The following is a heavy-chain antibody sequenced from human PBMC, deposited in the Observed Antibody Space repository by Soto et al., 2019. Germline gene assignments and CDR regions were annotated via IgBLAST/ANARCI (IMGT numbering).Heavy chain of an antibody. CDR3: ARPVGGLRVPRV. Sequence: EVQVVESGGGLVKPGGSLRLSCATSGFSFNSYSMNWVRQPPGKGLEWVSSISTSSTYIYYADSVRGRFTISRDNAKNSLYLQMSSLRAEDTAIYYCARPVGGLRVPRVWGQGTLVTVSS. CDR2: ISTSSTYI. V-gene: IGHV3-21*04. J-gene: IGHJ4*02. CDR1: GFSFNSYS. D-gene: IGHD1-26*01.